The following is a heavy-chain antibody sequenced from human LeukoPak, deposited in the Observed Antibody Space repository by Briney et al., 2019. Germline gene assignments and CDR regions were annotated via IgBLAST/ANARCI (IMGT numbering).Heavy chain of an antibody. CDR2: IYSGGST. J-gene: IGHJ4*02. D-gene: IGHD3-10*01. CDR3: ARAKPKNMVRGLIMRRESRYYFDY. V-gene: IGHV3-53*01. Sequence: GSLRLSCAASGFTVSSNYMSCVRQAPGKGLEWVSVIYSGGSTYYADSVKGRFTISRDNSKSTLYIQMNSLRAEDTAVYYCARAKPKNMVRGLIMRRESRYYFDYWGQGTLVTVSS. CDR1: GFTVSSNY.